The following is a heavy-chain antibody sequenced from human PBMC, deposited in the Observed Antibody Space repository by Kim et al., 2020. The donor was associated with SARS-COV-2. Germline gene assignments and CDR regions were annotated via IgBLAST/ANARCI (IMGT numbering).Heavy chain of an antibody. CDR2: ISWNSGSI. J-gene: IGHJ4*02. Sequence: GGSLRLSCAASGFTFDDYAMHWVRQAPGKGLEWVSGISWNSGSIGYVDSVKGRFTISRDNAKNSLYLQMNSLRAEDTALYYCAKGSYSSGWYYFDYWGQGTLVTVSS. CDR3: AKGSYSSGWYYFDY. D-gene: IGHD6-19*01. V-gene: IGHV3-9*01. CDR1: GFTFDDYA.